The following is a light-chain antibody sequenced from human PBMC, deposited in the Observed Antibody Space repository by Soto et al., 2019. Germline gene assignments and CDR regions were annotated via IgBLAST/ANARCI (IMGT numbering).Light chain of an antibody. V-gene: IGKV3-20*01. CDR3: HQYAGSPRT. CDR1: QSLINNY. J-gene: IGKJ1*01. Sequence: EIVLKQSPDTLSLSPGERATLSCRASQSLINNYLAWYQQRPGQAPRLLFYVASNRATGVPDRFSGSGSGTDFTLTISRLEPEDFAVYYCHQYAGSPRTFGQGTKVEIK. CDR2: VAS.